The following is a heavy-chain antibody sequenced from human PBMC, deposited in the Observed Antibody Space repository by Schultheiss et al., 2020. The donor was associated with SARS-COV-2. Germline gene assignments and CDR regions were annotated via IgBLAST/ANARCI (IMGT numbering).Heavy chain of an antibody. CDR1: GGSISSGDYY. CDR3: ARGGTMFQL. J-gene: IGHJ4*02. CDR2: IDYSGRI. V-gene: IGHV4-30-4*01. Sequence: SKTLSLTCTVSGGSISSGDYYWSWIRQSPGKGLEWIGYIDYSGRIFYNPSLKSRLTMSVDTSKNQVSLKLNSVTAADTAVYYCARGGTMFQLWGQGILVTVSS. D-gene: IGHD3-10*02.